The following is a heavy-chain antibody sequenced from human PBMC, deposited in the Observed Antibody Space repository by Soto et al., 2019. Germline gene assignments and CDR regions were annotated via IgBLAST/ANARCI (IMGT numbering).Heavy chain of an antibody. V-gene: IGHV1-18*01. J-gene: IGHJ6*03. CDR3: ARGGSGSYYNFDCMDV. CDR2: ISAYNGNT. CDR1: GYRFTSYG. Sequence: GAAVRVSCEGSGYRFTSYGISWARQAHGQGLEWMGWISAYNGNTNYAPKLQGRVTMTTDTSTSTAYMELRSLRSDDTAVYYCARGGSGSYYNFDCMDVWGKGTTVTVSS. D-gene: IGHD3-10*01.